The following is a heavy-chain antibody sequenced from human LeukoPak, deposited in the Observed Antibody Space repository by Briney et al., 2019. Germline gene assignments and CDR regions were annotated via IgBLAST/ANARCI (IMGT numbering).Heavy chain of an antibody. Sequence: SETLSLTCTVSGGSINSYYWSWIRQPPGKGLEWIAYIYYSGSTNYNPSLKSRVTISVDTSKNQFSLNLSSVTAAGTAVYYCAGHPTSSWSIAAADSNWFDPWGQGTLVTVSS. V-gene: IGHV4-59*08. J-gene: IGHJ5*02. CDR3: AGHPTSSWSIAAADSNWFDP. CDR1: GGSINSYY. CDR2: IYYSGST. D-gene: IGHD6-13*01.